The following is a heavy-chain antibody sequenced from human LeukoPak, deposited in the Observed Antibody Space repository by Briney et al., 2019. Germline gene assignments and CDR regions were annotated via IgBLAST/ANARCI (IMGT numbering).Heavy chain of an antibody. D-gene: IGHD3-3*01. J-gene: IGHJ6*04. V-gene: IGHV3-66*02. Sequence: GGSLRLSCAASGFTVSTNYMTWVRQAPGKGLEWVSLIYSGGNTDYADSVKGRFTISRDNSKNTVDLQMDSLRAEDTAVYYCARTSVPVLRFLEWLFHPLDVWGKGTTVTVSS. CDR2: IYSGGNT. CDR3: ARTSVPVLRFLEWLFHPLDV. CDR1: GFTVSTNY.